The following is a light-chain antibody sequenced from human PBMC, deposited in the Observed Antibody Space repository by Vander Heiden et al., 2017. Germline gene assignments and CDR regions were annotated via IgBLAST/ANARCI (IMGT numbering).Light chain of an antibody. CDR2: RNS. CDR1: TSNIGSNY. V-gene: IGLV1-47*01. CDR3: AAWDDSLSGRV. Sequence: QSVLTQPPSVSGTPGQRVTITCSGSTSNIGSNYVYWYQQLPGTAPKVVSYRNSLRPSGVPDRFSGAKSGTSASLGIRGLRSEDEADYYCAAWDDSLSGRVFGGGTKLTVV. J-gene: IGLJ3*02.